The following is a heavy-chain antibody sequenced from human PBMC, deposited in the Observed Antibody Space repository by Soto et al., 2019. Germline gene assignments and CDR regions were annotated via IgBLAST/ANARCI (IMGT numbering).Heavy chain of an antibody. CDR1: GGSFSGYY. D-gene: IGHD5-12*01. Sequence: QVQLQQWGAGLLKPSETLSLTCAVYGGSFSGYYWSWIRQPPGKGLEWIGEINHSGSTNYNPSLKRRVTISVDTSKNQFSLKLSSVTAADTAVYYCARSGYSRPSSGVLVYFDYWGQGTLVTVSS. J-gene: IGHJ4*02. CDR2: INHSGST. V-gene: IGHV4-34*01. CDR3: ARSGYSRPSSGVLVYFDY.